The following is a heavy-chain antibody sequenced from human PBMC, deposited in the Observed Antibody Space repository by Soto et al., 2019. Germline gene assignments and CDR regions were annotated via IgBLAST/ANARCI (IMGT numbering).Heavy chain of an antibody. CDR1: GFTFSSYS. D-gene: IGHD3-9*01. CDR3: ARQLTRTKLRYFDWLTGE. V-gene: IGHV3-21*01. Sequence: GGSLRLSCAASGFTFSSYSINWVRQAPGKGLEWVSSISSSSSYIYYADSVKVRFTISRDNAKNSLYLQRNSLRAEDTAVYYCARQLTRTKLRYFDWLTGEWGQGTLVTVSS. J-gene: IGHJ4*02. CDR2: ISSSSSYI.